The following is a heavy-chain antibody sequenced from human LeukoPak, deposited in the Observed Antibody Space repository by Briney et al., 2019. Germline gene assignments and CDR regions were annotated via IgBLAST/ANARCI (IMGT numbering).Heavy chain of an antibody. J-gene: IGHJ5*02. CDR2: IIPIFGTA. CDR1: GGTFSSYA. Sequence: SVKVSCKAPGGTFSSYAISWVRQAPGQGLEWMGGIIPIFGTANYAQKFQGRVTITTDESTSTAYMELSSLRSEDTAVYYCARLGGHCSSTSCYGGLGPWGQGTLVTVSS. D-gene: IGHD2-2*01. V-gene: IGHV1-69*05. CDR3: ARLGGHCSSTSCYGGLGP.